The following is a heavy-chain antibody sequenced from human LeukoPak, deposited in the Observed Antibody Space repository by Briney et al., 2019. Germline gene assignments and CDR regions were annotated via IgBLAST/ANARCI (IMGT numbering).Heavy chain of an antibody. V-gene: IGHV3-7*01. Sequence: PGGSLRLSCAASGFTFSSYWMSWVRQAPGKGPEWVANIKQDGSEKYYVDSVKGRFTISRDNVKNSLYLQMNSLRAEDTAVYYCARDLVAAAGTLYYWGQGTLVTVSS. D-gene: IGHD6-13*01. J-gene: IGHJ4*02. CDR1: GFTFSSYW. CDR2: IKQDGSEK. CDR3: ARDLVAAAGTLYY.